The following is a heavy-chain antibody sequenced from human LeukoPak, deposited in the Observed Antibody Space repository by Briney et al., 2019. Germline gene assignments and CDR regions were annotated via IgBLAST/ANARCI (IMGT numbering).Heavy chain of an antibody. Sequence: PGGSLRLSCAASGVTFSSYSMNWVRQAPGKGLEWVSSISSSSSYIYYADSVKGRSTISRDNAKNSLYLQMNSLRAEDTAVYYCARDRGGKIAARVDYWGQGTLVTVSS. D-gene: IGHD6-6*01. J-gene: IGHJ4*02. CDR1: GVTFSSYS. V-gene: IGHV3-21*01. CDR3: ARDRGGKIAARVDY. CDR2: ISSSSSYI.